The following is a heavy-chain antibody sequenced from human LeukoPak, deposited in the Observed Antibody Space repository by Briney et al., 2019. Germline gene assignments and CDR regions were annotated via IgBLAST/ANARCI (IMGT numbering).Heavy chain of an antibody. CDR3: ARDPRGGYDWFDY. D-gene: IGHD5-12*01. CDR2: IIPIFGTA. V-gene: IGHV1-69*06. CDR1: GGTFSSYA. Sequence: ASVEVSCKASGGTFSSYAISWVRQAPGQGLEWMGGIIPIFGTANYAQKFQGRVTITADKSTSTAYMELSSLRSEDTAVYYCARDPRGGYDWFDYWGQGTLVTVSS. J-gene: IGHJ4*02.